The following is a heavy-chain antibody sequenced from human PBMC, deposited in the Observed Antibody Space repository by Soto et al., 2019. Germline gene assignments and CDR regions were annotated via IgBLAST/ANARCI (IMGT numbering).Heavy chain of an antibody. CDR1: GGTFSSYA. CDR3: ARDDSSGYYYDAFDI. J-gene: IGHJ3*02. CDR2: IIPIFGTA. V-gene: IGHV1-69*13. Sequence: SVKVSCKASGGTFSSYAISWVRQAPGQGPEWMGGIIPIFGTANYAQKFQGRVTITADESTSTAYMELSSLRSEDTAVYYCARDDSSGYYYDAFDIWGQGTMVTVSS. D-gene: IGHD3-22*01.